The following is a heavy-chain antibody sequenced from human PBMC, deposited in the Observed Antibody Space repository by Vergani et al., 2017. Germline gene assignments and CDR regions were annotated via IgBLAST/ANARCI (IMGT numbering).Heavy chain of an antibody. CDR3: AKQYFVSGNYLFDY. CDR2: MSGSSVSA. V-gene: IGHV3-23*01. D-gene: IGHD3-10*01. J-gene: IGHJ4*02. CDR1: EFTFCNYA. Sequence: EVQLLESGGGLVQPGGSLRLTCAASEFTFCNYAMNWVRQAPGKGLEWVSGMSGSSVSAYYTDPVKGRFTISRDNSKNMLFLQMNNLRTEDTAIYYCAKQYFVSGNYLFDYWGQGTLVTVSS.